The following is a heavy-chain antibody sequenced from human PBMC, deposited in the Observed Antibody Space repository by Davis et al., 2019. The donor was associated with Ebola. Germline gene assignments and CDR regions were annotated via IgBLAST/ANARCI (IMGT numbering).Heavy chain of an antibody. Sequence: ASVKVSCKASGYTFASYGITWVRQAPGQGLEWMGWISAYNGNTNYAQRLQGRVTMSTDTSTSTVYMELRSLTSDDTAVYYCARDKYGDGKIFDFWGQGTLVTVSS. CDR3: ARDKYGDGKIFDF. J-gene: IGHJ4*02. CDR1: GYTFASYG. V-gene: IGHV1-18*04. CDR2: ISAYNGNT. D-gene: IGHD2-21*02.